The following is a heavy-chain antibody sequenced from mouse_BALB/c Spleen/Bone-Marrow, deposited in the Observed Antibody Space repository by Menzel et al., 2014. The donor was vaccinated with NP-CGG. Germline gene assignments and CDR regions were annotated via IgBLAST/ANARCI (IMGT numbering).Heavy chain of an antibody. CDR1: GFNIKDTY. V-gene: IGHV14-3*02. CDR3: ARYGRTTANPY. CDR2: IDPANGNT. D-gene: IGHD1-2*01. J-gene: IGHJ3*01. Sequence: EVQLQESGAELVKPGASVKLSCTASGFNIKDTYMHWVKQRPEQGLEWIGRIDPANGNTKYDPKFQGKATITADTSSNTAYLQLSSLTSEDTAVYYCARYGRTTANPYWGQGTLVTVSA.